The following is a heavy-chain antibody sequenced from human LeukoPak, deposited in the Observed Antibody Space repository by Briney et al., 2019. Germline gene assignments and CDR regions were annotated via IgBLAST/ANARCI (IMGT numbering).Heavy chain of an antibody. V-gene: IGHV3-23*01. CDR2: ISDSGGYT. CDR1: RFRFGSYA. CDR3: AKTSKYFDY. Sequence: PGGSLRLSCAPSRFRFGSYAMSWVRQAPGKRLEWVSAISDSGGYTYYAGSVKGRFTISRDNSRNTLYLQMNSLRVEDTAVYYCAKTSKYFDYWGQGTLVTVSS. J-gene: IGHJ4*02.